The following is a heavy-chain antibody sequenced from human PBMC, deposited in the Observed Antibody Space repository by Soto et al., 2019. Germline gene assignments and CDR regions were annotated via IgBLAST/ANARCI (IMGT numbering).Heavy chain of an antibody. J-gene: IGHJ6*03. D-gene: IGHD6-19*01. CDR2: IKQDGSEK. Sequence: ESGGGLVQPGGSLRLSCAASGFTFSSYWMSWVRQAPGKGLEWVANIKQDGSEKYYVDSVKGRFTISRDNAKNSLYLQMNSLRAEDTAVYYCARVRRAVAGRGRGYYYYYMDVWGKGTTVTVSS. V-gene: IGHV3-7*01. CDR3: ARVRRAVAGRGRGYYYYYMDV. CDR1: GFTFSSYW.